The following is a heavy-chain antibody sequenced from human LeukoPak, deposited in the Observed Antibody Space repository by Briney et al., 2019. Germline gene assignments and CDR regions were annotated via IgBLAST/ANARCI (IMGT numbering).Heavy chain of an antibody. CDR2: IYYSGST. CDR3: AKRGVTRTYYFDW. V-gene: IGHV4-59*01. Sequence: SETLSLTCTVSGGSISNYYWSWIRQPPGKGLEWIGYIYYSGSTKYNPSLKSRVTISVDTSKNQFSLRLSSVTAADTAVYYCAKRGVTRTYYFDWWGQGTLVTVSS. CDR1: GGSISNYY. D-gene: IGHD1-1*01. J-gene: IGHJ4*02.